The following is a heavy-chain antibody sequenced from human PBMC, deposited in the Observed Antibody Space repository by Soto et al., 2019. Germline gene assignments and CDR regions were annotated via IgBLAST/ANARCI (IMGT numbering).Heavy chain of an antibody. V-gene: IGHV3-7*01. CDR1: GFTFSSYW. D-gene: IGHD2-2*01. J-gene: IGHJ3*02. CDR2: IKQDGSEK. Sequence: GGSLRLSCAASGFTFSSYWMSWVRQAPGKGLEWVANIKQDGSEKYYVDSVKGRFTISRDNAKNSLYLQMNSLRAEDTAVYYCARVSIVVVPAAADGAFDIWGQGTMVTVSS. CDR3: ARVSIVVVPAAADGAFDI.